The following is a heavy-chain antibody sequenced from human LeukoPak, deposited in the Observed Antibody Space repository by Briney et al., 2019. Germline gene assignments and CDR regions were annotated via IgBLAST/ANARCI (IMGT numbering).Heavy chain of an antibody. CDR2: IYHSKST. J-gene: IGHJ3*02. CDR3: AIFDHVWETHGMDAFDM. V-gene: IGHV4-38-2*01. CDR1: GSSIIRGYS. Sequence: PSETLSLTCGVSGSSIIRGYSWGWIRQPPGKGLEWIGNIYHSKSTHFNPSLKSRVTISPDTSKNQFSLKLTSVTASDTAVYYCAIFDHVWETHGMDAFDMWGQGTMVTVSS. D-gene: IGHD1-26*01.